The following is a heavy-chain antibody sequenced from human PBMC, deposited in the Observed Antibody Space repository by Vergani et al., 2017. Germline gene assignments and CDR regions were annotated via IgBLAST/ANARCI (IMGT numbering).Heavy chain of an antibody. Sequence: QVQLVQSGAEMKKPGSSVKVSCKASGGTFSSYAISWVRQAPGQGLEWMGGIIPIFGTANYAQKFQGRVTITADESTSTAYMELSSLRSEDTAVYYCARDRNYYGSGSYQNWFDPWGQGTLVTVSS. CDR1: GGTFSSYA. D-gene: IGHD3-10*01. CDR2: IIPIFGTA. CDR3: ARDRNYYGSGSYQNWFDP. V-gene: IGHV1-69*13. J-gene: IGHJ5*02.